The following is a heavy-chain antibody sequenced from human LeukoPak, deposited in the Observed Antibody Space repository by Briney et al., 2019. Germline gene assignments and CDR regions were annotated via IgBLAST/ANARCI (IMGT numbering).Heavy chain of an antibody. V-gene: IGHV3-23*01. CDR3: ARHRSSWLIDY. CDR2: ISDSGGNT. Sequence: GGSLRLSCAASGFTFNTYAVSWVRQAPWERLQRVSGISDSGGNTYYADSVRGRFTISRDNSKNTLYLQMNSLRAEDTAVYYCARHRSSWLIDYWGQGTLVTVSS. CDR1: GFTFNTYA. D-gene: IGHD6-6*01. J-gene: IGHJ4*02.